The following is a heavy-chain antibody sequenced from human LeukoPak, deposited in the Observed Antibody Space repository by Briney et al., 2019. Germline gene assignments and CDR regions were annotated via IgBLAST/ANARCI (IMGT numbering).Heavy chain of an antibody. D-gene: IGHD3-9*01. CDR1: GYTFTIYD. Sequence: ASVKVSCKASGYTFTIYDINWVRQATGQGLEWMGWMNPNSGNTGYAQKFQGRVTMTRNTSISTAYMELSSLRSEDTAVYYCARGRRLTGYYDFDYWGQGTLVTVSS. CDR3: ARGRRLTGYYDFDY. CDR2: MNPNSGNT. J-gene: IGHJ4*02. V-gene: IGHV1-8*01.